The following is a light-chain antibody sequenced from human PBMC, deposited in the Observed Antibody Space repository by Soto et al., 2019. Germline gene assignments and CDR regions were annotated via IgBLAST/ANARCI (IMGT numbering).Light chain of an antibody. CDR1: QSVSTN. CDR2: GAS. J-gene: IGKJ1*01. Sequence: EIVMTQSPATLSLSPGDRATLSCRASQSVSTNLAWYQRKPGRSPRLLIYGASTRAIGIPARFSGSGSGTEFTLTISSLQSEDFAVYYCLQYNNWWTFGQGTKVDIK. V-gene: IGKV3-15*01. CDR3: LQYNNWWT.